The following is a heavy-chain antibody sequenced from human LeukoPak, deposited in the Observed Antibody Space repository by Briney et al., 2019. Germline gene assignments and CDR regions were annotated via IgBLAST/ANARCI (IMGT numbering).Heavy chain of an antibody. CDR3: ARALGTYYYGSGSYGY. D-gene: IGHD3-10*01. V-gene: IGHV1-69*05. CDR2: IIPIFGTA. CDR1: GGTFSAYA. Sequence: ASVKVSCKASGGTFSAYAISWVRQAPGQGLEWMGGIIPIFGTANYAQKFQGRVTITTDESTSTAYMELSSLRSEDTAVYYCARALGTYYYGSGSYGYWGQGTLVTVSS. J-gene: IGHJ4*02.